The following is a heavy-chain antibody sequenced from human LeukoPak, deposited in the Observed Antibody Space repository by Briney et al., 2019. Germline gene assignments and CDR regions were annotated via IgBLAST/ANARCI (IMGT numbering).Heavy chain of an antibody. CDR3: ARTNIGYSYAPY. V-gene: IGHV3-20*04. D-gene: IGHD5-18*01. J-gene: IGHJ4*02. Sequence: GGSLRLSCAASGFTFDDYGMSWVRQAPGKGLEWVSGINWNGGSTGYADSVKGRFTISRDNAKNTLYLQMNSLRAEDTAVYYCARTNIGYSYAPYWGQGTLVTVSS. CDR2: INWNGGST. CDR1: GFTFDDYG.